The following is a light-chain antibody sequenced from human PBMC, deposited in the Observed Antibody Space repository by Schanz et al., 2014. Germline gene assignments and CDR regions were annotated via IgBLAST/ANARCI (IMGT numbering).Light chain of an antibody. J-gene: IGKJ2*01. CDR3: QQYESPPRT. V-gene: IGKV1-33*01. CDR2: DVS. CDR1: QDITKY. Sequence: DIQMTQSPSSLSASVGDRVTIACQASQDITKYVNWYQQKAGKAPKLLIYDVSTMDTGVPARFSGSEYGTDFTLTISRVQPEDNATYYCQQYESPPRTFGQGTKLEIK.